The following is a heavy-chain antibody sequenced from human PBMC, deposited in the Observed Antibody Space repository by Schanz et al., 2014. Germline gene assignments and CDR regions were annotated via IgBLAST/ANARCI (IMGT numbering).Heavy chain of an antibody. D-gene: IGHD2-15*01. CDR1: GFTFSSYL. J-gene: IGHJ4*02. CDR3: AKDPVAATNYFDY. Sequence: EVQLVESGGGLVQPGGSLTLSCAASGFTFSSYLMSWVRQAPGKGLEWVSGIGGSGGSTDYADSVKGRFTISRDNAKNSLSLQMNSLRTEDTAVYYCAKDPVAATNYFDYWGQGTLVTVSS. V-gene: IGHV3-23*04. CDR2: IGGSGGST.